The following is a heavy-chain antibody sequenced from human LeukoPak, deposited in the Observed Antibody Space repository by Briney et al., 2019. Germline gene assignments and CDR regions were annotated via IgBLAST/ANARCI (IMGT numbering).Heavy chain of an antibody. V-gene: IGHV3-7*03. J-gene: IGHJ4*02. D-gene: IGHD1-26*01. Sequence: GGSLRLSCAASGFTFSSYAMHWVRQAPGKGLEWVANIKQDGSERYYVDSVKGRFTISRDNAKNSVFLQMNSLRAEDTAVYYCARDPNLYSGTYDTYWGQGTLVTVSS. CDR3: ARDPNLYSGTYDTY. CDR1: GFTFSSYA. CDR2: IKQDGSER.